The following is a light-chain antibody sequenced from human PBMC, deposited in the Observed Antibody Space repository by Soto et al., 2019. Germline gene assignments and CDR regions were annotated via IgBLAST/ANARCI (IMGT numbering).Light chain of an antibody. CDR1: NSDIGDYNY. J-gene: IGLJ1*01. V-gene: IGLV2-14*03. CDR2: DVS. CDR3: SSYTRCSTDV. Sequence: QSALTQPASVSGSPGQSITISCTGTNSDIGDYNYVSWYQQHPGKAPKLIIYDVSNRPSGVSNRFSGSKSGNTASLTISGLQAEDEADYYCSSYTRCSTDVFGTGTKVTVL.